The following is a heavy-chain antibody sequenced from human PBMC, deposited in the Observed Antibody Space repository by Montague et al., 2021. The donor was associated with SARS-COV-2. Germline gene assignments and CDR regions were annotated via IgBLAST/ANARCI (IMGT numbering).Heavy chain of an antibody. CDR3: ARGLPVTTLFYYFGMDV. CDR2: INHYGST. CDR1: GGSFSGNY. D-gene: IGHD4-11*01. Sequence: SETLSLTCAVYGGSFSGNYWSWIRQPPGKGLEWIGGINHYGSTNXNPSLKSRVTMSVDTSKNQFSLKLSSVTAADTAVYYCARGLPVTTLFYYFGMDVWGQGTTVTVSS. V-gene: IGHV4-34*01. J-gene: IGHJ6*02.